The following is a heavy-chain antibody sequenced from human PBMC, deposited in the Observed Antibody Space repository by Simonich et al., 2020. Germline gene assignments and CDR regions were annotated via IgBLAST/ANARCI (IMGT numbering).Heavy chain of an antibody. CDR3: ARDYSNYDAFDI. CDR2: INRGGSST. V-gene: IGHV3-74*01. D-gene: IGHD4-4*01. CDR1: GFTFSSYW. Sequence: EVQLVESGGGLVQPGGSLRLSCAASGFTFSSYWMHWVRQAPGKGLVWVSRINRGGSSTSYAEAVKGRFTISRDNAKNTLYLQMNSLRAEDTAVYYCARDYSNYDAFDIWGQGTMVTVSS. J-gene: IGHJ3*02.